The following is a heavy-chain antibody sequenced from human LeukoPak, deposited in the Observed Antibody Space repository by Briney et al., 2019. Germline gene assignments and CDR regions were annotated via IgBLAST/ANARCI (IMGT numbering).Heavy chain of an antibody. V-gene: IGHV1-69*06. CDR1: GGTFSSYA. CDR3: ASITGAAGINWFDP. D-gene: IGHD6-13*01. J-gene: IGHJ5*02. CDR2: IIPIFGTA. Sequence: ASVKVSCKASGGTFSSYAISWVRQAPGQGLEWMGGIIPIFGTANYALKFQGRVTITADKSTSTAYMELSSLRSEDTAVYYCASITGAAGINWFDPWGQGTLVTVSS.